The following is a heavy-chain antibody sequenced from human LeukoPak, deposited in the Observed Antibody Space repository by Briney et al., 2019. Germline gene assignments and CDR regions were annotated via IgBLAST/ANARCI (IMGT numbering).Heavy chain of an antibody. CDR2: IYHSGST. Sequence: SETLSLTCAVSGGSISSGGYSWSWIRQPPGKGLEWIGYIYHSGSTYYNPSLKSRVTISVDRSKNQFSLKLSSVTAADTAVYYCARDSGYGDYVTVPDAFDIWGQGTMVTVSS. CDR1: GGSISSGGYS. V-gene: IGHV4-30-2*01. CDR3: ARDSGYGDYVTVPDAFDI. J-gene: IGHJ3*02. D-gene: IGHD4-17*01.